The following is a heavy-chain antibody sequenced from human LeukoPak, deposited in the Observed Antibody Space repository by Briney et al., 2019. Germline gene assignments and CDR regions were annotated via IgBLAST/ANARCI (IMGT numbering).Heavy chain of an antibody. CDR3: ARDTASIAARPDYFDY. V-gene: IGHV3-21*01. D-gene: IGHD6-6*01. CDR1: GFTFSIYS. Sequence: GGSLRLSCAASGFTFSIYSMNWVRQAPGKGREWVSSISSSSSYKYYAESVKGRFTISRDNAKNSLYMQMNSLRAEDTAVYYCARDTASIAARPDYFDYWGQGTMVTVSS. CDR2: ISSSSSYK. J-gene: IGHJ4*02.